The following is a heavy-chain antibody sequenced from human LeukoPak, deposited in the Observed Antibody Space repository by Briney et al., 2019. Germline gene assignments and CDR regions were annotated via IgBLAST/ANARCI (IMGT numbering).Heavy chain of an antibody. V-gene: IGHV4-4*07. CDR2: IYLSGST. CDR3: ARGVMATILTPFDY. CDR1: GGSISSSY. D-gene: IGHD5-24*01. Sequence: SETLSLTCTVSGGSISSSYWSWIRQPAGKGLEWIGRIYLSGSTNYNPSLKSRVTISVDTSKNQFSLKLSSVTAADTAVYYCARGVMATILTPFDYWGQGTLVTVSS. J-gene: IGHJ4*02.